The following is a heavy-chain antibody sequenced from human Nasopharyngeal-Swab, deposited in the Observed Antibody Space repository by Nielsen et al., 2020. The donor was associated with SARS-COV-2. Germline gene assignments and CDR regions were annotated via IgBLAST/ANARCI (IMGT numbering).Heavy chain of an antibody. V-gene: IGHV1-69*13. CDR2: IIPIFGTA. CDR3: ARVGGPGWFDP. CDR1: RGTFSSYS. Sequence: SVKVSCQASRGTFSSYSISWVRQAPGQGLEWMGGIIPIFGTANHAQKLQGRATITADESTSTAYMELSSLRSEDTAVYYCARVGGPGWFDPWGQGTLVTVSS. D-gene: IGHD3-16*01. J-gene: IGHJ5*02.